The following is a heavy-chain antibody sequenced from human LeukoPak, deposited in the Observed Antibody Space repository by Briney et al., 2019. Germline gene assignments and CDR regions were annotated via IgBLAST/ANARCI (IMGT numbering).Heavy chain of an antibody. Sequence: GGSLRLSCAASGFTFSSYSMNWVRQAPGKGLEWVSYISSSSSTIYYADSVKGRFTISRDNAKSSLYLQMNSLRAEDTAVYYCARVGYSSSSDYWGQGTLVTVSS. CDR3: ARVGYSSSSDY. V-gene: IGHV3-48*04. D-gene: IGHD6-6*01. J-gene: IGHJ4*02. CDR2: ISSSSSTI. CDR1: GFTFSSYS.